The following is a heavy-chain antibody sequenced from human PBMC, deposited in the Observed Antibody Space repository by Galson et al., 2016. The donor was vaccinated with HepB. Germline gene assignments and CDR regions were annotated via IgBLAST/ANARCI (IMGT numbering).Heavy chain of an antibody. D-gene: IGHD7-27*01. Sequence: SLRLSCAASGFTFSTYSMNWVRQAPGEGLEWVSYISRSSSTIYYADSVKGRFTISRDNAKSSLYLQMNSLRDEDTAVYYCASALGIRDYYGMDVWGQGTTVTVSS. CDR2: ISRSSSTI. CDR3: ASALGIRDYYGMDV. CDR1: GFTFSTYS. V-gene: IGHV3-48*02. J-gene: IGHJ6*02.